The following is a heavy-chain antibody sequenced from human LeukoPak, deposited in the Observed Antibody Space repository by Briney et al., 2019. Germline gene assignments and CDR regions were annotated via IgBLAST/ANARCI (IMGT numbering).Heavy chain of an antibody. D-gene: IGHD5-18*01. J-gene: IGHJ4*02. Sequence: GGSLRLSCAASGFTFSSYWMNWARQAPGKGLEWVASINHNGNVNYYVDSVKGRFTISRDNSKNTLYLQMNSLRAEDTAVYYCANYADTAMDYWGQGTLVTVSS. CDR2: INHNGNVN. V-gene: IGHV3-7*01. CDR1: GFTFSSYW. CDR3: ANYADTAMDY.